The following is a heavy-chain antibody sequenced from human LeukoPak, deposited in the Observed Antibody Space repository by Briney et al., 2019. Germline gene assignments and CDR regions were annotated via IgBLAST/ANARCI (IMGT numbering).Heavy chain of an antibody. CDR2: MNPNSGNT. CDR1: GYTFTNYD. CDR3: AREGMGTTFSAWFEP. D-gene: IGHD1-7*01. Sequence: ASVKVSCKASGYTFTNYDINWVRQATGQGLEWMGWMNPNSGNTGYAQKFQGRVTMTRNTSISTAYMELSSLRSEDTAVYYCAREGMGTTFSAWFEPWGQGTLVTVSS. J-gene: IGHJ5*02. V-gene: IGHV1-8*01.